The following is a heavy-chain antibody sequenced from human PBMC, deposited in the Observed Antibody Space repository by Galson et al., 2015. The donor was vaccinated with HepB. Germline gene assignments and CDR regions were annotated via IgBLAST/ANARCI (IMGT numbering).Heavy chain of an antibody. D-gene: IGHD1-1*01. CDR3: ARDRVGADCNDTTDY. CDR1: GYTFTGYY. J-gene: IGHJ4*02. CDR2: INPNSGGT. V-gene: IGHV1-2*02. Sequence: SVKVSCKASGYTFTGYYMHWVRQAPGQGLEWMGWINPNSGGTNYAQKFQGRVTMTRDTSISTAYMELSRLRSDDTAVYYCARDRVGADCNDTTDYWGQGTLVTVSS.